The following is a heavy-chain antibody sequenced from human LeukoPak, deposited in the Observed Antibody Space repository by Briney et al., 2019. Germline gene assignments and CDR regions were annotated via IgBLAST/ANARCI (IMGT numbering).Heavy chain of an antibody. CDR2: INHIGST. V-gene: IGHV4-34*01. J-gene: IGHJ5*02. D-gene: IGHD6-13*01. CDR1: GGSFSGYY. Sequence: SETLSLTCAVYGGSFSGYYWSWIRQPPGKGLEWIGKINHIGSTSYNPSLKSRVTISVDTSKNQFSLKLSSVTAADTAVYYCARGKRYSSSWYSRDNWFDPWGQGTLVTVSS. CDR3: ARGKRYSSSWYSRDNWFDP.